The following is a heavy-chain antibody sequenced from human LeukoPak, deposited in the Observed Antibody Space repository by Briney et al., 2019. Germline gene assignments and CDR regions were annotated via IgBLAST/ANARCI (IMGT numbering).Heavy chain of an antibody. CDR3: AKNNAGGDYYHR. D-gene: IGHD2-21*01. V-gene: IGHV3-43*01. CDR1: GFTFDHHS. CDR2: ITWDSSRT. J-gene: IGHJ4*02. Sequence: GGSLRLSCATSGFTFDHHSMHWVRQPPGKGLEWVSLITWDSSRTHYSGSVEGRFAISRDNSKSSLYLQMDSLRTEDTALYYCAKNNAGGDYYHRWGQGTLVTVS.